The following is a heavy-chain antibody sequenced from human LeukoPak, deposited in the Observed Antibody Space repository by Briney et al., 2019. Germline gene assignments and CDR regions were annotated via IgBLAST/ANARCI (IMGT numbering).Heavy chain of an antibody. D-gene: IGHD3-10*01. CDR3: TGSFGELSFFAH. CDR2: IRSKVYGGTT. J-gene: IGHJ4*02. CDR1: GFTFGDYA. V-gene: IGHV3-49*04. Sequence: PGGSLRLSCTASGFTFGDYAMSWVRQAPGKGLEWVGFIRSKVYGGTTEYAASVKGRFTISRDDSKSIAYLQVNSLKTEDTAVYYCTGSFGELSFFAHWSQGTLVTVSS.